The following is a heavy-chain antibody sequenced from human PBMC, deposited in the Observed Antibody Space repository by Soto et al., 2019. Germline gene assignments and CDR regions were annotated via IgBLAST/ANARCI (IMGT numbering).Heavy chain of an antibody. V-gene: IGHV3-15*07. CDR2: IKSKTDGGTT. J-gene: IGHJ6*02. CDR1: GFIFINAW. D-gene: IGHD3-22*01. Sequence: PGGSLRLSCAASGFIFINAWMNWGRQAPGKGLEWVGRIKSKTDGGTTDYAAPVKGRFTISRDDSKNTLYLQMNSLKTEDTAVYYCTTGGIYDSSGYYRPYYYYYGMDVWGQGTTVTVSS. CDR3: TTGGIYDSSGYYRPYYYYYGMDV.